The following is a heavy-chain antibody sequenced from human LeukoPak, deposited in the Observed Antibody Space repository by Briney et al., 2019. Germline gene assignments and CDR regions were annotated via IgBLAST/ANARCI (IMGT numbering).Heavy chain of an antibody. V-gene: IGHV5-51*01. CDR2: NYTGGFDT. CDR1: GNSFTSYW. CDR3: ARPVAVAGVDY. D-gene: IGHD6-19*01. J-gene: IGHJ4*02. Sequence: GESLKTSRKGLGNSFTSYWIGWVRQMPGKGLGWMGINYTGGFDTRYSPSFQGQVTISADTSISTAYLQWSSLKASDTAMYYCARPVAVAGVDYWGQGTLVTVSS.